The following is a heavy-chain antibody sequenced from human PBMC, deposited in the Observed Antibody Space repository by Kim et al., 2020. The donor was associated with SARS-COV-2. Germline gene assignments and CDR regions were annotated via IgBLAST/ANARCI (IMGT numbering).Heavy chain of an antibody. CDR2: ISSSSSTI. J-gene: IGHJ6*02. CDR3: ARLEIAAAGYYYYGMDV. Sequence: GGSLRLSCAASGFTFSSYSMNWVRQAPGKGLEWVSYISSSSSTIYYADSVKGRFTNSRDNAKNSLDLQMNSLRDEDTAVYYCARLEIAAAGYYYYGMDVWGQGTTVTVSS. CDR1: GFTFSSYS. V-gene: IGHV3-48*02. D-gene: IGHD6-13*01.